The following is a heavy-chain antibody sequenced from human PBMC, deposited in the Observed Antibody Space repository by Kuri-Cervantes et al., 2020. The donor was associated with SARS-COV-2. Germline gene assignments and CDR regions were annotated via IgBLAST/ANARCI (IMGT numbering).Heavy chain of an antibody. D-gene: IGHD3-10*01. CDR3: ANNAHYYGSGTSVDYFDY. V-gene: IGHV3-9*01. CDR1: GFTFDDYA. CDR2: ISWNSGSI. Sequence: LSLTCAASGFTFDDYAMHWVRQAPGKGLEWVSGISWNSGSIGYADSVKGRFTISRDNSKNTLYLQMYSLRAEDTAVYYCANNAHYYGSGTSVDYFDYWGQGTLVTVSS. J-gene: IGHJ4*02.